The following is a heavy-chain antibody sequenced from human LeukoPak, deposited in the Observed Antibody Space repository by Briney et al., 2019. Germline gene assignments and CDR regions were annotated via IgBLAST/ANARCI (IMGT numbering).Heavy chain of an antibody. CDR3: ASYEQP. D-gene: IGHD3-3*01. V-gene: IGHV3-33*01. CDR2: IWYDGSNK. CDR1: GVTFSSYG. Sequence: GGSLRLSCAASGVTFSSYGMHRVREAPGKGLEWVAVIWYDGSNKYYADSVKGRFTISRDNSKNTLYLQMNSVRAEDTGVYYCASYEQPWGKGTTVTVSS. J-gene: IGHJ6*04.